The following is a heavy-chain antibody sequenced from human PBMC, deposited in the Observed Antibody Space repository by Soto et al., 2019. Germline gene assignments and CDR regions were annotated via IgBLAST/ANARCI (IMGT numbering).Heavy chain of an antibody. CDR3: AKGHNYGDYVYFQH. CDR1: GFTFSSYG. V-gene: IGHV3-30*18. CDR2: ISYDGSNK. D-gene: IGHD4-17*01. Sequence: QVQLVESGGGVVQPGRSLRLSCAASGFTFSSYGMHWVRKAPGKGLEWVAVISYDGSNKYYADSVKGRFTISRDNSKNTLYLQMNSLRAEDTAVYYCAKGHNYGDYVYFQHWGQGTLVTVSS. J-gene: IGHJ1*01.